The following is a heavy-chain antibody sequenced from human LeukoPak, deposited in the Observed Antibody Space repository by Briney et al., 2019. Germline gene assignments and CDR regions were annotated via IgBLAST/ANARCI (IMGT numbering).Heavy chain of an antibody. J-gene: IGHJ4*02. V-gene: IGHV4-59*01. Sequence: SETLSLTCSVAGGSISSYYWSWIRQPPGKGLEWIGYIYYSGRTNYNPSLKSRVTISVDTSKNQFSLTLSSVTAADTAVYYCARGQKYRNGYTVTELGSGYFDYWGQGTLVTVSS. D-gene: IGHD5-18*01. CDR3: ARGQKYRNGYTVTELGSGYFDY. CDR2: IYYSGRT. CDR1: GGSISSYY.